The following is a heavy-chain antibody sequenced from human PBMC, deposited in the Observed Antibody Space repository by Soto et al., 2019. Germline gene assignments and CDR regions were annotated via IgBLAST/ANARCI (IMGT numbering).Heavy chain of an antibody. J-gene: IGHJ4*02. D-gene: IGHD6-6*01. CDR3: ARIPRLLDS. Sequence: EVQLVESGGGLVQPGGSLSLSCAPWGFIFSDLGMNWVRRAPGKGLEWVAYISADGSEKKHVDSVKGRFTISRDNAKNSLYLQMNSLRAEDTAVYYCARIPRLLDSWGQGTLVTVSS. CDR1: GFIFSDLG. V-gene: IGHV3-7*01. CDR2: ISADGSEK.